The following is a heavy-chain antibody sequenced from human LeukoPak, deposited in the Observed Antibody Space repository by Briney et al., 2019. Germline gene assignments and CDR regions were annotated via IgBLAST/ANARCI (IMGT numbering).Heavy chain of an antibody. Sequence: SVKVSCKASGGTFSSYTISWVRQAPGQGLEWMGRIIPILGIANYAQKFQGRVTITADKSTSTAYMELSSLRSGDTAVYYCASVGCSSTSCHGEYYYYMDVWGKGTTVTVS. V-gene: IGHV1-69*02. CDR3: ASVGCSSTSCHGEYYYYMDV. D-gene: IGHD2-2*01. J-gene: IGHJ6*03. CDR2: IIPILGIA. CDR1: GGTFSSYT.